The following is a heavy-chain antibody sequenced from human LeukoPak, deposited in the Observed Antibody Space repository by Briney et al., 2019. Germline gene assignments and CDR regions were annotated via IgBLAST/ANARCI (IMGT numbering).Heavy chain of an antibody. J-gene: IGHJ4*02. CDR2: ISGSGGST. V-gene: IGHV3-23*01. D-gene: IGHD3-22*01. CDR1: GFTFSSYA. Sequence: GGSLRLSCAASGFTFSSYAMSWVRQAPGKGLEWVSAISGSGGSTYYADSVKGRFTISRDNSRNTLYLQMNSLRAEDTAVYYCAKTGDSSGYYSSDYWGQGTLVTVPS. CDR3: AKTGDSSGYYSSDY.